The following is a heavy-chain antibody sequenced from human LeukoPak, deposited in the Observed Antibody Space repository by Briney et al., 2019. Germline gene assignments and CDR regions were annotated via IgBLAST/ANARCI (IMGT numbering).Heavy chain of an antibody. J-gene: IGHJ6*03. Sequence: SQTLSLTCTVSGGSISSGGYYWSWIRQHPGKGLEWIGYIYYSGSTYYNPSLKSRVTISVDTSKNQFFLKLSSVTAADTAVYYCARESNDYSNYYYYYYMDVWGKGTTVTVSS. D-gene: IGHD4-11*01. CDR2: IYYSGST. CDR1: GGSISSGGYY. V-gene: IGHV4-31*03. CDR3: ARESNDYSNYYYYYYMDV.